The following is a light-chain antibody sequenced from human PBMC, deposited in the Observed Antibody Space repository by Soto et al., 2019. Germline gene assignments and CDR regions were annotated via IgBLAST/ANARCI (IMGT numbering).Light chain of an antibody. CDR2: DVS. Sequence: QSALTLPASVSGSPGQSITISCTGTSSDVGGYNYVSWYQQHPGKAPKLMIYDVSNRPSGVSNRFSGSKSGNTASLTISGLQAEDEADYYCSSYSSSSTLVFGGGTQLTV. J-gene: IGLJ2*01. CDR3: SSYSSSSTLV. V-gene: IGLV2-14*01. CDR1: SSDVGGYNY.